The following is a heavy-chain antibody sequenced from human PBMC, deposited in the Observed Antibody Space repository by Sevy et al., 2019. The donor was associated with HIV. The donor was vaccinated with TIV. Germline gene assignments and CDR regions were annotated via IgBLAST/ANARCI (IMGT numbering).Heavy chain of an antibody. Sequence: GGSLRLSCAASGFTFSSYGMHWVRQAPGKGLEWVAVISYDGSNKYYADSVKGRFTISRANSKNTLYLQMNSLRAEDTAVYYCAKGLDYYGSGSYILDYWGQGTLVTVSS. CDR1: GFTFSSYG. J-gene: IGHJ4*02. CDR2: ISYDGSNK. D-gene: IGHD3-10*01. CDR3: AKGLDYYGSGSYILDY. V-gene: IGHV3-30*18.